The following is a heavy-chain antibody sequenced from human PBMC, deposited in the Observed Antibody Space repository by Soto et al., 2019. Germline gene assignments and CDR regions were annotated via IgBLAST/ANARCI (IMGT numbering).Heavy chain of an antibody. D-gene: IGHD6-13*01. V-gene: IGHV1-69*06. CDR2: IIPIFGTA. J-gene: IGHJ4*02. Sequence: QVQLVQSGAEVRKPGSSVKVSCKASGGTFSRHAISWVRQAPGQGLEWMGGIIPIFGTANYAQKFQGRVTITADKSTSTAYMELSSLRSEDTAVYYCARVGSGIAAAGPGGYWGQGTLVTVSS. CDR3: ARVGSGIAAAGPGGY. CDR1: GGTFSRHA.